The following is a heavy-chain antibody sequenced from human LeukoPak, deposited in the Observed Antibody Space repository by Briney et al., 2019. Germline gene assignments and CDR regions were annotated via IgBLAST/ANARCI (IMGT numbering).Heavy chain of an antibody. D-gene: IGHD3-16*02. CDR2: INHSGST. CDR3: ARLGYDYVWGSYRYTFSDY. Sequence: SETLSLTCAVYGGSFSGYYWSWIRQPPGKGLEWIGEINHSGSTNYNPSLKSRVTISVDTSKNQFSLKLSSVTAADTAVYYCARLGYDYVWGSYRYTFSDYWGQGTLVTVSS. V-gene: IGHV4-34*01. CDR1: GGSFSGYY. J-gene: IGHJ4*02.